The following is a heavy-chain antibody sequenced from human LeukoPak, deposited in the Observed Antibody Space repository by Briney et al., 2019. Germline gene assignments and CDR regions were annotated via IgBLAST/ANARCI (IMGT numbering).Heavy chain of an antibody. CDR2: INPSGGST. CDR1: GYSFTTYS. CDR3: ARDLGEDQWELIFDY. Sequence: GASVKVSCKASGYSFTTYSFHWVRQAPGQGLEGMGIINPSGGSTSYAQNFEGRVTMTRDTSTSTVYMEVNSLRSEDTAVYYCARDLGEDQWELIFDYWGQGTLVTAFS. D-gene: IGHD1-26*01. V-gene: IGHV1-46*01. J-gene: IGHJ4*02.